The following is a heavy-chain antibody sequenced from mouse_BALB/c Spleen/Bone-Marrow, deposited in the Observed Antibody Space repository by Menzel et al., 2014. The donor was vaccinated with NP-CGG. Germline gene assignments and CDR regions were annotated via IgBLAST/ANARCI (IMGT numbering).Heavy chain of an antibody. J-gene: IGHJ2*01. Sequence: VHLVESGAELVRPGVSVKISCKGSGYTFXGYAMHWVKQSHAKSLEWIGVISTYYGDATYNQKFEGKATMTVDKSSSTAYMELARLTSEDSAIYYCARDLDYWGQGTTLTVSS. V-gene: IGHV1S137*01. CDR2: ISTYYGDA. CDR3: ARDLDY. CDR1: GYTFXGYA.